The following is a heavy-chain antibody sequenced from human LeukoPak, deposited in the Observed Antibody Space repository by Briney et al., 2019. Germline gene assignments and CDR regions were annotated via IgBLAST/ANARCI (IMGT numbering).Heavy chain of an antibody. CDR2: IWYDASNK. D-gene: IGHD6-13*01. CDR1: GFTFSSFG. J-gene: IGHJ5*02. Sequence: PGGSLTLSCAASGFTFSSFGMHWVRQAPGKGLEWGAVIWYDASNKYYADSVKGRFTISRDNSKNTLFLQMNSLRDDDTAVYYCVRGVGVSRFNYFDPWGQGTLVIVSS. CDR3: VRGVGVSRFNYFDP. V-gene: IGHV3-33*01.